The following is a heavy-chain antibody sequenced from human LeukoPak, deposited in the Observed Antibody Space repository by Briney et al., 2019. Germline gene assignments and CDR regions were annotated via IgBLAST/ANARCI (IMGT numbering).Heavy chain of an antibody. CDR3: ARVLRAASWRSYDY. CDR2: IYYSGST. CDR1: GGSVSNSLYY. Sequence: SETLSLTCTVSGGSVSNSLYYWSWIRQPPGKGLEWIGYIYYSGSTNYNPSLKSRVTISIDTSRNQFSLRLNSMTAADTAVYYRARVLRAASWRSYDYWGQGSLVTVPS. D-gene: IGHD5-18*01. J-gene: IGHJ4*02. V-gene: IGHV4-61*01.